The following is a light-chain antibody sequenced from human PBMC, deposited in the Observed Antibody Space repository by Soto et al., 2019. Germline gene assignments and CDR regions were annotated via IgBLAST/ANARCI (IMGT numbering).Light chain of an antibody. CDR3: QQYNDWPPIT. J-gene: IGKJ5*01. CDR1: QSVSSN. Sequence: VLTQSPATLSLSPGERATLSCRASQSVSSNLAWYQQKPCQAPRLLIYDASTRATVIPARFSGSGSGTEFTLTISSLQSEDFAVYYCQQYNDWPPITFGQGTRLDIK. V-gene: IGKV3-15*01. CDR2: DAS.